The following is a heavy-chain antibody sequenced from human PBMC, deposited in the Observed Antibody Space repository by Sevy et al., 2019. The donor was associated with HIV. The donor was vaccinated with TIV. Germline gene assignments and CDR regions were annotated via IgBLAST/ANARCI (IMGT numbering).Heavy chain of an antibody. D-gene: IGHD4-17*01. V-gene: IGHV1-2*02. J-gene: IGHJ3*02. CDR3: ARVLTQSSDYDERLYAFDI. CDR2: INPNSGGT. Sequence: GASVKVSCKASGYTFTGYYMHWVRQAPGQGLEWMGWINPNSGGTNYAQKFQGRVTMTRDTSISTAYMELSRLRSDDTAVYYCARVLTQSSDYDERLYAFDIWGQGTMVTVSS. CDR1: GYTFTGYY.